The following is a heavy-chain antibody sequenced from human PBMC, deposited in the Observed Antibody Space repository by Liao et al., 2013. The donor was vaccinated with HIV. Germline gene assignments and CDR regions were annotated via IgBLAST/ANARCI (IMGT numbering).Heavy chain of an antibody. D-gene: IGHD3-3*01. J-gene: IGHJ3*01. V-gene: IGHV4-61*02. Sequence: QVQLQESGPGLVKPSQTLSLTCSVSGGSIRGGSYYWGWIRQPAGKGLEWIGRIYTSGNTNYNPSLKSRVTMSVDTSKNQFSLKLTSVTAADTAVYYCAARITISGVAIPHALDVWGQGTMVAVSS. CDR3: AARITISGVAIPHALDV. CDR1: GGSIRGGSYY. CDR2: IYTSGNT.